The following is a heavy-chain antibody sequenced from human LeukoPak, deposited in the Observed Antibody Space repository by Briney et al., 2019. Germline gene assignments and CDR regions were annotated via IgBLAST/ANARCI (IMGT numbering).Heavy chain of an antibody. CDR1: GYTFTSYD. Sequence: GASVKVSCKASGYTFTSYDISWVRQAPGQGLEWMGWISAYNGNTNYAQNLQGRVTMTTDTYTSTAYMVLRSLRSDDTAVYYCVRVAIVGYDSSGYSDYWGQGTLVTVSS. V-gene: IGHV1-18*01. J-gene: IGHJ4*02. CDR3: VRVAIVGYDSSGYSDY. CDR2: ISAYNGNT. D-gene: IGHD3-22*01.